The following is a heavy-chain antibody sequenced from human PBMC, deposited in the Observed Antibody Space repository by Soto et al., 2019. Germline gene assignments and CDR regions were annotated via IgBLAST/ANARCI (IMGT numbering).Heavy chain of an antibody. V-gene: IGHV3-9*01. CDR3: AKHRTIFGVVGKYYFDY. CDR1: GFTFDDYA. CDR2: ISWDGGSI. J-gene: IGHJ4*02. Sequence: EVQLVESGGGLVQPGRSLTLSCAASGFTFDDYAMHWVRQAPGKGLEWVSSISWDGGSIGYADSVKGRFTISRDNAKNSLYLQMNSLRVEDTALYYCAKHRTIFGVVGKYYFDYWGQGTLVTVSS. D-gene: IGHD3-3*01.